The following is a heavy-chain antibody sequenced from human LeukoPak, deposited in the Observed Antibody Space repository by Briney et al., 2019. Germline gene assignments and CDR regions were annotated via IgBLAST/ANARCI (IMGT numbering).Heavy chain of an antibody. V-gene: IGHV3-30*02. J-gene: IGHJ4*02. Sequence: PGGSLRLSCAASGFTFSSYGMHRVRQAPGKGLEWVAFIRYDGSNKYYADSVKGRFTISRDNSKNTLYLQMNSLRAEDTAVYYCAKDGCSSTRPTLECRYYFDYWGQGTLVTVSS. CDR1: GFTFSSYG. D-gene: IGHD2-2*01. CDR2: IRYDGSNK. CDR3: AKDGCSSTRPTLECRYYFDY.